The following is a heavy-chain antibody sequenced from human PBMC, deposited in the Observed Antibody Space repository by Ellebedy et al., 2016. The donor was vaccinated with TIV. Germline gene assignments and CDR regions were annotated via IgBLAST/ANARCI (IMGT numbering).Heavy chain of an antibody. CDR2: IYYSGST. CDR1: GGSISSSSYY. V-gene: IGHV4-39*01. J-gene: IGHJ4*02. Sequence: MPGGSLRLSCTVSGGSISSSSYYWGWIRQPPGKGLEWIGSIYYSGSTYYNPSLKSRVTISVDTSKNQFSLKLSSVTAADTAVYYCARAGIMITFGGVKEFDYWGQGTLVTVSS. D-gene: IGHD3-16*01. CDR3: ARAGIMITFGGVKEFDY.